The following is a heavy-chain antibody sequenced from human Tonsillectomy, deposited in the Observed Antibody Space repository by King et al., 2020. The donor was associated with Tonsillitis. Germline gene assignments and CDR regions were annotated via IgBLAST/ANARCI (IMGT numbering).Heavy chain of an antibody. CDR1: GGSISNYY. J-gene: IGHJ6*02. Sequence: VQLQESGPGLVKPSETLSLTCTVSGGSISNYYWSWIRPPAGRGLEWIGRIYTSGSTYYNPSLKGRVTMSVDTSKNQLTLQLSSVTAADTAVDYCAKDTTGDYGVDVWGQGTTVTVSS. D-gene: IGHD7-27*01. V-gene: IGHV4-4*07. CDR2: IYTSGST. CDR3: AKDTTGDYGVDV.